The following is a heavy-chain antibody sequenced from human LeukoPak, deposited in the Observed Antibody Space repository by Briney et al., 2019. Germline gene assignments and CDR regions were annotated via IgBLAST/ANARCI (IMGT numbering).Heavy chain of an antibody. CDR2: GST. J-gene: IGHJ3*02. V-gene: IGHV4-39*01. CDR1: GGSTSSSSYY. D-gene: IGHD3-3*01. Sequence: SETLSLTCTVSGGSTSSSSYYWGWIRQPPGKGLEWIGSGSTFYNPSLKSRVTISVDTSKNQFSLKLSSVTAADTAVYYCARQVLEWLSDPFDIWGQGTMVTVSS. CDR3: ARQVLEWLSDPFDI.